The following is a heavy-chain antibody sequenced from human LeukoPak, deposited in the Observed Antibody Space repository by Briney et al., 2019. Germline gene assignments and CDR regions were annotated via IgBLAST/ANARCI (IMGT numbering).Heavy chain of an antibody. CDR1: GFTFSSYE. CDR2: ISGSGSTI. D-gene: IGHD4/OR15-4a*01. V-gene: IGHV3-48*03. J-gene: IGHJ4*02. Sequence: PGGSLRLSCAASGFTFSSYEMNWVRQAPGKGLEWASYISGSGSTIYYADSVKGRFTISRDNSKNSLYLQMNSLRAEDTAVYYSTKETGAYPFDYWGQAALVTVHS. CDR3: TKETGAYPFDY.